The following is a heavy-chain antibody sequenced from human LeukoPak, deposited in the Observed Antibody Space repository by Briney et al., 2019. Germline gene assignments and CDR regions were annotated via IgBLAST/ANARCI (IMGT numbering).Heavy chain of an antibody. CDR3: ARMAPADCSSTSCYVWETMGYYYYYGMDV. D-gene: IGHD2-2*01. Sequence: ASVKVSCKASGYTFTGYYMHWVRQAPGQGLEWMGWINPNSGGTNYAQKFQGWVTMTRDTSISTAYMELSRLRSDDTAVYYCARMAPADCSSTSCYVWETMGYYYYYGMDVWGQGTTVTVSS. CDR1: GYTFTGYY. V-gene: IGHV1-2*04. CDR2: INPNSGGT. J-gene: IGHJ6*02.